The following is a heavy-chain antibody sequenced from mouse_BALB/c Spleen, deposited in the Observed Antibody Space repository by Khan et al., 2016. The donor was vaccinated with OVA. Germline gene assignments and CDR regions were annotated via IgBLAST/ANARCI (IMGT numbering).Heavy chain of an antibody. CDR2: TNPTNGRT. CDR3: ARITKIVATYFDY. D-gene: IGHD1-1*01. V-gene: IGHV1S81*02. Sequence: QVQLQQSGAELVKAGASVKMSCKASGYTFTSYWMHWVKQRLGQGLEWFAETNPTNGRTYYNEKFKSKATLTVDKSSSTAYMLLSGPTFEDSAVYYCARITKIVATYFDYWGQGTTVTVSS. CDR1: GYTFTSYW. J-gene: IGHJ2*01.